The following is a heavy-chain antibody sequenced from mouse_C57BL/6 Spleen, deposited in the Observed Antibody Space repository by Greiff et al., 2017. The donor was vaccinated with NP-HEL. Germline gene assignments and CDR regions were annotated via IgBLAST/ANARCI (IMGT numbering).Heavy chain of an antibody. V-gene: IGHV14-3*01. CDR1: FFPIPPPS. CDR2: IDPANGNT. Sequence: EVQLVESVAELVRPRSSVQSSFPSSFFPIPPPSIPFFPHIPEQGLEWIGRIDPANGNTKYAPKFQGKATITADTSSNTAYLQLSSLTSEDTAIYYCASITTPSEGWGQGTTLTVSS. D-gene: IGHD1-2*01. J-gene: IGHJ2*01. CDR3: ASITTPSEG.